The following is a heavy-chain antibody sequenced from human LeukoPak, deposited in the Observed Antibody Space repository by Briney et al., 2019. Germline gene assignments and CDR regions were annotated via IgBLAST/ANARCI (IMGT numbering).Heavy chain of an antibody. CDR3: ARSTIFGVEIDY. D-gene: IGHD3-3*01. CDR2: INSDGSST. V-gene: IGHV3-74*01. J-gene: IGHJ4*02. Sequence: QAGGSLRLSCAASGFTFSSYWMHWVRQAPGKGLVWVSRINSDGSSTSYADSVKGRFTISRDKAKNTLYLQMNSLRAEDTAVYYCARSTIFGVEIDYWGQGTLVTVSS. CDR1: GFTFSSYW.